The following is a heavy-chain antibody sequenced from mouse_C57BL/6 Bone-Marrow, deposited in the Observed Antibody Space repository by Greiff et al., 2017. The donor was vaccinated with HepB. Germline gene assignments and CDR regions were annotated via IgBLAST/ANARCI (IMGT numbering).Heavy chain of an antibody. Sequence: VQLQQSGAELVKPGASVKISCKASGYSFTGYYMHWVKQSHGNSLDWIGDIYPYNGVSSYNQKFKGKATLTVDKSSSKAYMELRILTCEDSAVYYSARILRLRGYSAVDFYGQGTSVTV. CDR3: ARILRLRGYSAVDF. CDR2: IYPYNGVS. D-gene: IGHD2-4*01. CDR1: GYSFTGYY. J-gene: IGHJ4*01. V-gene: IGHV1-31*01.